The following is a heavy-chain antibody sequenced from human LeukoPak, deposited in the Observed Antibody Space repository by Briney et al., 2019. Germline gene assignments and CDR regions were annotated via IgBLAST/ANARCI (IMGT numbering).Heavy chain of an antibody. V-gene: IGHV4-39*01. J-gene: IGHJ3*01. CDR1: GRSISTSSYY. CDR2: VYYSGSS. CDR3: VRQGDAFDV. Sequence: SETLSLTCTVSGRSISTSSYYCGWIRQPPGKGLEWIGSVYYSGSSYSNPSLNSRVTISVDTSKNQFSLKMSSVTAADTAVYYCVRQGDAFDVWGRGTMVTVSS.